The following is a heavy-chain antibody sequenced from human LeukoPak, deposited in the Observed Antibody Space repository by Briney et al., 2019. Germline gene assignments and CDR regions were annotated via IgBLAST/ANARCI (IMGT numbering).Heavy chain of an antibody. CDR3: ASGEMATIARFGY. CDR2: IIPIFGTA. CDR1: GGTFSSYA. Sequence: GASVKVSCKASGGTFSSYAISWVRQAPGQGLEWMGGIIPIFGTANYAQKFQGRVTITADASTSTAYMELSSLRSEDTAVYYCASGEMATIARFGYWGQGTLVTVSS. J-gene: IGHJ4*02. D-gene: IGHD5-24*01. V-gene: IGHV1-69*13.